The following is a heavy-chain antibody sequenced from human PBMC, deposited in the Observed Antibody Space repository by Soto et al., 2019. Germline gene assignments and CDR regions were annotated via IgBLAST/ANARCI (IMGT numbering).Heavy chain of an antibody. CDR2: IKQDGSEK. D-gene: IGHD3-16*01. Sequence: GGSLRISCASSRFTFCIYWMIVVLKAPGKGLEWVANIKQDGSEKYYVDSVKGRFTISRDSAKTSLYLQMNSLRAEDTAVYYCEREDVWGSQHFDYWGQGALVTVSS. CDR1: RFTFCIYW. J-gene: IGHJ4*02. V-gene: IGHV3-7*01. CDR3: EREDVWGSQHFDY.